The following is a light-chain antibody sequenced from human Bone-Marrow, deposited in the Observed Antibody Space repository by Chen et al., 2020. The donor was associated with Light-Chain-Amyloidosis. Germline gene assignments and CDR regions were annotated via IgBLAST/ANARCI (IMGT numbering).Light chain of an antibody. CDR3: SSYTITNPLV. V-gene: IGLV2-14*01. CDR1: SSDVGGDNH. CDR2: EVT. J-gene: IGLJ1*01. Sequence: QSALTQPASVSGSPGQSITISRTGTSSDVGGDNHVSWYQQHPDKAPKLMIYEVTNRPSWVPDCFSGSKSDNTASLTISGLQTADEADYFCSSYTITNPLVFGSGTRVTVL.